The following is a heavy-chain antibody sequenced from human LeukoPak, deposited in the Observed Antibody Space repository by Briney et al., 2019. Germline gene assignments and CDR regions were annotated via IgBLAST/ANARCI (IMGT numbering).Heavy chain of an antibody. Sequence: GGSLRLSCTASGFTFSSYGIHWVRQAPGKGLEWVAVISYDGSNKYYADSVKGRFSISRDDSKNTLFLQMNSLRVDDTSTYYCVSDLHGINWYVHWGQGIRVTVSS. CDR3: VSDLHGINWYVH. V-gene: IGHV3-30*03. CDR1: GFTFSSYG. D-gene: IGHD3-10*02. CDR2: ISYDGSNK. J-gene: IGHJ4*02.